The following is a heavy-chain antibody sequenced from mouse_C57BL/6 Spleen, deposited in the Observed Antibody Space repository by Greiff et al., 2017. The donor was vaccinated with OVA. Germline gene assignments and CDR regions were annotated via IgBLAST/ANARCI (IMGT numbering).Heavy chain of an antibody. Sequence: QVQLQQSGAELARPGASVKMSCKASGYTFTSYTMHWVKQRPGQGLEWIGYINPSSGYTQYNQKFKDKATLTADKSSSTAYMQLSSLTSEDSAVYYCARSGGAYAMDYWGQGTSVTVSS. CDR2: INPSSGYT. CDR1: GYTFTSYT. D-gene: IGHD3-1*01. V-gene: IGHV1-4*01. J-gene: IGHJ4*01. CDR3: ARSGGAYAMDY.